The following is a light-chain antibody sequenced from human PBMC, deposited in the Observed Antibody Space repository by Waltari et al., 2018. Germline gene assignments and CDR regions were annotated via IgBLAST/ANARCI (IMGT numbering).Light chain of an antibody. CDR3: QQTYSTLSIT. CDR2: SAS. J-gene: IGKJ5*01. V-gene: IGKV1-39*01. Sequence: DIQMTQSPSSLSAFVGDRVTITCRAGQTLDIYLNWYQQKPGKVPKLLIYSASTLQSGVPSRFSGSGSGTDFTLTINNLQPEDFATYYCQQTYSTLSITFGQGTRLEIK. CDR1: QTLDIY.